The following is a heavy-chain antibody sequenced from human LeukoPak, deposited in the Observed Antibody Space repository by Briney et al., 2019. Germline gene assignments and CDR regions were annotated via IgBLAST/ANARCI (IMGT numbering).Heavy chain of an antibody. V-gene: IGHV3-23*01. D-gene: IGHD3-22*01. Sequence: GGSLRLSCAASGFTFSSYAMSWVRQAPGKGLEWVSAISGSGGSTYYADSVKGRFTISRDNSKNTLYLQMNSPRAEDTAVYYCAKISWDSSGYYFLDYWGQGTLVTVSS. CDR1: GFTFSSYA. CDR3: AKISWDSSGYYFLDY. J-gene: IGHJ4*02. CDR2: ISGSGGST.